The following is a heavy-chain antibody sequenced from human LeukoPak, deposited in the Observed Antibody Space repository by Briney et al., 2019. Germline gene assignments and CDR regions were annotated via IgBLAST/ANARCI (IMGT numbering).Heavy chain of an antibody. CDR1: GGSISSYY. CDR3: ARGTGGSSGWYLSNLDY. V-gene: IGHV4-4*07. CDR2: IYTSGST. Sequence: SETLSLTCTVSGGSISSYYWSWIRQPAGKGLEWIGRIYTSGSTNYKPSLKSRVTMSVDTSKNQFSLKLSSVTAADTAVYYCARGTGGSSGWYLSNLDYWGQGTLVTVSS. D-gene: IGHD6-19*01. J-gene: IGHJ4*02.